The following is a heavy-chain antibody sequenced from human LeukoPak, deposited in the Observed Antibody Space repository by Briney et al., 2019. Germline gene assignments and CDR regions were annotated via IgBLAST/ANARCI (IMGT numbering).Heavy chain of an antibody. CDR2: ISWNSGSI. CDR3: AKDSDRAVATILQSPPGDYLDY. V-gene: IGHV3-9*01. D-gene: IGHD5-12*01. CDR1: GFTFDDYA. Sequence: PGRSLRLSCAASGFTFDDYAMHWVRQAPGKGLEWVSGISWNSGSIGYADSVKGRFTISRDNAKNTLYLQMNSVRPEDTAVYYCAKDSDRAVATILQSPPGDYLDYWGQGTLVTVSS. J-gene: IGHJ4*02.